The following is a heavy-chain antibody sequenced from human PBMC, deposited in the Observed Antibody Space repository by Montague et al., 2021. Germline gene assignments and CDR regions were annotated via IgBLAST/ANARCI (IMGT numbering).Heavy chain of an antibody. D-gene: IGHD6-19*01. J-gene: IGHJ4*02. CDR3: ARSPTQWLVFGY. Sequence: SETLSPTCTVSGDSISSYYWSWIRQPPGKGLEWIGYFYYGGSANXNPSLKSRVTMSPDTSKNQFSLKLSSVTAADTAIYYCARSPTQWLVFGYWGQGTLVTVSS. CDR2: FYYGGSA. CDR1: GDSISSYY. V-gene: IGHV4-59*01.